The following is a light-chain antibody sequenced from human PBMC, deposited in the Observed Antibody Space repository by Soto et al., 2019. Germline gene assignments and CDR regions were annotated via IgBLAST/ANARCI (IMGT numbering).Light chain of an antibody. J-gene: IGLJ1*01. CDR3: SLYTSSDTPYV. V-gene: IGLV2-14*01. CDR1: SSDVGAYDY. CDR2: VVS. Sequence: QSVLTQPASVSGSPGQSITISCTGTSSDVGAYDYVSWNQQHPDKAPKLIIYVVSNRPSGVSNRFSGSKSGNTASLTISGLQAEDEADYYCSLYTSSDTPYVFGTGTKVTVL.